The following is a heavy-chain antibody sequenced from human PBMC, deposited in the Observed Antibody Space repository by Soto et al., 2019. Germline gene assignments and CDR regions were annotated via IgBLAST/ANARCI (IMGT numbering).Heavy chain of an antibody. CDR2: IWYDGSNK. Sequence: QVQLVESGGGVVQPGRPLRLSCAASGFTFSSYGMHWVRQAPGKGLEWVAVIWYDGSNKYYADSVKGRFTISRDNSKNTLYLQMNSLRAEDTAVYYCARARIAVAGRSGAFDIWGQGTMVTVSS. CDR1: GFTFSSYG. D-gene: IGHD6-19*01. CDR3: ARARIAVAGRSGAFDI. V-gene: IGHV3-33*01. J-gene: IGHJ3*02.